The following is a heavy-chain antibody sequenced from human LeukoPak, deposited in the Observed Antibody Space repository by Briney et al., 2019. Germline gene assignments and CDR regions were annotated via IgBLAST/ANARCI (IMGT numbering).Heavy chain of an antibody. CDR1: GGSISSYY. J-gene: IGHJ6*02. CDR2: IYYSGST. Sequence: SETLSLTCTVSGGSISSYYWSWIRQPPGKGLEWIGYIYYSGSTNYNPSLKSRVTISVDTSKNQFSLKLSSVTAADTAVYYCARGPYDFWSGLYYYGMDVWGQGTTVTVSS. D-gene: IGHD3-3*01. CDR3: ARGPYDFWSGLYYYGMDV. V-gene: IGHV4-59*01.